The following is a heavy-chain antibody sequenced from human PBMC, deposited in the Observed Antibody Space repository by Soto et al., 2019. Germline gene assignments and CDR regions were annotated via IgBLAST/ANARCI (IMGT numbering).Heavy chain of an antibody. J-gene: IGHJ5*02. CDR1: GASISSYF. D-gene: IGHD6-19*01. V-gene: IGHV4-4*07. CDR3: AREAGPDRWFDP. CDR2: ISTSGTT. Sequence: SETLSLTCTVSGASISSYFWTWIRQPAGKGLDWIGRISTSGTTNYNPSLKSRVTMSVDTSKNHFSPNLSSVTAADTAVYYCAREAGPDRWFDPWGQGTLVTVSS.